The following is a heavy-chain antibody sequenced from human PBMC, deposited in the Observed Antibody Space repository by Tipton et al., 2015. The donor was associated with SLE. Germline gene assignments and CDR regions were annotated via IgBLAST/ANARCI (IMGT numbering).Heavy chain of an antibody. Sequence: TLSLTCAVSGGSFSGYYWRWIRQPPGKGLEWIGEINHSGSTNYNPSLKSRVTISVDTSKNQFSLKLSSVTAADTAVYYCARHMRRRWGSGMAAKIDAFDIWGQGTMVTVSS. CDR1: GGSFSGYY. CDR3: ARHMRRRWGSGMAAKIDAFDI. CDR2: INHSGST. J-gene: IGHJ3*02. D-gene: IGHD3-10*01. V-gene: IGHV4-34*01.